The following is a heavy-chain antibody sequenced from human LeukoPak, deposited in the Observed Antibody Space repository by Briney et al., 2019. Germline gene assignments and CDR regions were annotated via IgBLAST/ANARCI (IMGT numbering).Heavy chain of an antibody. Sequence: PSETLSLTCTVSGGSIGSYFWSWIRQPPGKGLEWIGYNSGSTKYNPSLKSRVTISVDTSKNQFSLKLSSVTAADTAVYYCARGRGYGGNYLRAFDIWGQGTIGPVSS. D-gene: IGHD1-26*01. V-gene: IGHV4-59*08. CDR3: ARGRGYGGNYLRAFDI. CDR1: GGSIGSYF. CDR2: NSGST. J-gene: IGHJ3*02.